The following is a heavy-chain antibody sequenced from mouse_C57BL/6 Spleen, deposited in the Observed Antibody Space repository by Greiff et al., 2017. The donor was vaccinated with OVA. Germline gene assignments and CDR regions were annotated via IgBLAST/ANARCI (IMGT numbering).Heavy chain of an antibody. CDR1: GYTFTSYW. CDR2: IHPSDSDT. J-gene: IGHJ2*01. V-gene: IGHV1-74*01. Sequence: QVHVKQPGAELVKPGASVKVSCKASGYTFTSYWMHWVKQRPGQGLEWIGRIHPSDSDTNYNQQFKGKATLTVDKSSSTAYMQLSSLTSEDSAVYYCAMRATVVEGDYFDYWGQGTTLTVSS. CDR3: AMRATVVEGDYFDY. D-gene: IGHD1-1*01.